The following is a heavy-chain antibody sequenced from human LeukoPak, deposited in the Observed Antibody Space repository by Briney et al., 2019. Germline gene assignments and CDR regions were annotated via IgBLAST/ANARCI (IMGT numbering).Heavy chain of an antibody. Sequence: SETLSLTCTVSGGSISSSSYYWGWIRQPPGEGLEWIGSIYYSGNTYYNPSLKSRVTISVDTSKNQFSLKLSSVTAADTAVYYCARRTSRYYMDVWGKGTTVTVSS. CDR2: IYYSGNT. CDR3: ARRTSRYYMDV. J-gene: IGHJ6*03. D-gene: IGHD2-2*01. V-gene: IGHV4-39*01. CDR1: GGSISSSSYY.